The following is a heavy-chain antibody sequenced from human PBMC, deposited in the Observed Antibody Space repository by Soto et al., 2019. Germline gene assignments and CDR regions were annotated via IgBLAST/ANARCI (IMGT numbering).Heavy chain of an antibody. J-gene: IGHJ6*02. CDR3: SRGDSTDCCSCVCSFLFILVMDL. CDR1: GDSFTDYH. D-gene: IGHD2-2*01. Sequence: ASVKVSCKASGDSFTDYHIHWVRQAPGQGLKWLGRINPKSGGTSTAQKFQGWVTITTDTSISTASMELTRLTSDDTAIYYFSRGDSTDCCSCVCSFLFILVMDLSGQATPV. V-gene: IGHV1-2*04. CDR2: INPKSGGT.